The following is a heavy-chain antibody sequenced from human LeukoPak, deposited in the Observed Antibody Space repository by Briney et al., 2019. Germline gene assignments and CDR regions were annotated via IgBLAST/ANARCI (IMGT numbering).Heavy chain of an antibody. J-gene: IGHJ4*02. V-gene: IGHV3-7*01. Sequence: GGSLRLSCAASGFAFDRYYMNWVRQAPGKGLDWVANIKHDGSEKNYVDSVKGRFTISRDNAKNSLYLLLNSLRVEDKAVYYCATYCSADGCYSLGGYWGQGTLVTVSS. CDR2: IKHDGSEK. CDR1: GFAFDRYY. D-gene: IGHD2-15*01. CDR3: ATYCSADGCYSLGGY.